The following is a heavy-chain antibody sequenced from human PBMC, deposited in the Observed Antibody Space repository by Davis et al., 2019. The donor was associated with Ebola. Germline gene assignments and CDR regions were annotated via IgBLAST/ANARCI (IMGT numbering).Heavy chain of an antibody. CDR3: AREIGVAVPGVMKDAFDI. Sequence: ASVKVSCKVSGDTLSELSMYWVRQAPGQGLEWMGWVSGNNGKTDYAQKFQGRVTMTTDTSTSTAYMELRSLTSDDTAVYYCAREIGVAVPGVMKDAFDIWGQGTVVTVSS. J-gene: IGHJ3*02. CDR1: GDTLSELS. V-gene: IGHV1-18*01. CDR2: VSGNNGKT. D-gene: IGHD2-2*01.